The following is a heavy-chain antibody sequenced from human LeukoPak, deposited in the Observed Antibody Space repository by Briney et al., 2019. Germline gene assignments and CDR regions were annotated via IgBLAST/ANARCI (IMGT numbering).Heavy chain of an antibody. CDR3: AKDPYATRYFQH. CDR2: ISGSGGDT. V-gene: IGHV3-23*01. Sequence: GGSLRLSCAASGITFSRYAMNWVRQAPGKGLEWVSAISGSGGDTYYADSVKGRFTISRDNSENTMYLQMNRLRAEDTAVYYCAKDPYATRYFQHWGRGTLVAVSS. CDR1: GITFSRYA. D-gene: IGHD3-16*01. J-gene: IGHJ1*01.